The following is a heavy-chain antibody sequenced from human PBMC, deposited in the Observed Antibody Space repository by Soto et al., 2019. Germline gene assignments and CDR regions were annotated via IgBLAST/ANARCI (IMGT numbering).Heavy chain of an antibody. J-gene: IGHJ4*02. CDR3: AKLAGWELQPVQTPFDY. V-gene: IGHV3-23*01. Sequence: EVQLLESGGGLVQPGGSLRLSCAASGFTFSSYAMSWVRQAPGKGLEWVSAISGSGGSTYYADSVKGRFTISRDNSKNPLYLQMNSLRAEDTAVYYCAKLAGWELQPVQTPFDYWGQGTLVTVSS. CDR1: GFTFSSYA. D-gene: IGHD1-26*01. CDR2: ISGSGGST.